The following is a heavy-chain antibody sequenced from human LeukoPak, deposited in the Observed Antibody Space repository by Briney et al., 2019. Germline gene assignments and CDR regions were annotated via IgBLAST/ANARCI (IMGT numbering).Heavy chain of an antibody. CDR2: IYPGDSDT. CDR3: ARPVDRGWYSLTD. J-gene: IGHJ4*02. V-gene: IGHV5-51*01. Sequence: GESLKISCKGSGYSFTSYWIGWVRQMPGKGLEWMGIIYPGDSDTRYSPSFQGQVTISAGKSISIAYLQWSSLKASDTAMYYCARPVDRGWYSLTDWGQGTLVTVSS. D-gene: IGHD6-19*01. CDR1: GYSFTSYW.